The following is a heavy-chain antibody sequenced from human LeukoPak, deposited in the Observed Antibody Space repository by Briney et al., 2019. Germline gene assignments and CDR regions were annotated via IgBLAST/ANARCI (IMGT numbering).Heavy chain of an antibody. Sequence: GGSLRLSCAASGFTFSSYAMSWVRQAPGKGLEWVSAISGSGGSTYYADSVKGRFTISRDNSKNTLYLQMNSLRAEDTAVYYCARVQINYYDSSGYPDAFDIWGQGTMVTVSS. V-gene: IGHV3-23*01. CDR2: ISGSGGST. CDR1: GFTFSSYA. CDR3: ARVQINYYDSSGYPDAFDI. D-gene: IGHD3-22*01. J-gene: IGHJ3*02.